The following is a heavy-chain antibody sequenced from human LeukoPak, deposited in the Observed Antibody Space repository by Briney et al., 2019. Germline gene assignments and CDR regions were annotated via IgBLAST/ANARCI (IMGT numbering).Heavy chain of an antibody. CDR2: IYSGGAI. CDR3: ARGHSSGNPDPFDQ. Sequence: GGSLRLSCAASGFLVSTNYMSWVRQAPGKGLEWVSVIYSGGAIHYADAVKGRFTISRDNSKNTLYLQMNSLRAEDTAMYFCARGHSSGNPDPFDQWGQGSMVIVCS. V-gene: IGHV3-53*01. J-gene: IGHJ4*02. CDR1: GFLVSTNY. D-gene: IGHD6-19*01.